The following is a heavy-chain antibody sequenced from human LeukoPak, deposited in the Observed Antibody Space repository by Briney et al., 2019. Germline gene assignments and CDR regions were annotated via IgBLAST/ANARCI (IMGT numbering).Heavy chain of an antibody. Sequence: ASVKVSCKASGYTFTGYYMHWVRQAPGQGLEWMGWINPNSGGTNYAQKFQGRVTMTRDTSISTAYMELSRLRSDDTAVYYCARWGYCSSTSCHSFDYWGQGTLVTVSS. CDR3: ARWGYCSSTSCHSFDY. CDR2: INPNSGGT. J-gene: IGHJ4*02. D-gene: IGHD2-2*01. V-gene: IGHV1-2*02. CDR1: GYTFTGYY.